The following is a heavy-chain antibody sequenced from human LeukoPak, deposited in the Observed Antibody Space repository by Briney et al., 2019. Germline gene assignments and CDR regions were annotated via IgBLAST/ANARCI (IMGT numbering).Heavy chain of an antibody. CDR2: INSDGSST. D-gene: IGHD1-26*01. V-gene: IGHV3-74*01. J-gene: IGHJ4*02. CDR1: GFTFSSYW. CDR3: ARDGYSGSYFDY. Sequence: PEGSLRLSCAASGFTFSSYWMHWVRQAPGKGLVWVSRINSDGSSTSYADSVKGRFTISRDNAKNTLYLQMNSLRAEDTAVYYCARDGYSGSYFDYWGQGTLVTVSS.